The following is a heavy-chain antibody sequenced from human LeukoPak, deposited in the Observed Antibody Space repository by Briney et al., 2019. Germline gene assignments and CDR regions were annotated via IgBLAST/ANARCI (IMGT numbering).Heavy chain of an antibody. CDR3: AKGDIVVVPAVIDS. Sequence: GGSLRLSCAASGLTFRSYAMTWVRQGPGKGLEWFSAISGSGGSTFYADSVKGRFTISRDNSENTLYLQMNSLSAEDTAVYYCAKGDIVVVPAVIDSWGQGTLVTVSS. D-gene: IGHD2-2*01. V-gene: IGHV3-23*01. J-gene: IGHJ4*02. CDR2: ISGSGGST. CDR1: GLTFRSYA.